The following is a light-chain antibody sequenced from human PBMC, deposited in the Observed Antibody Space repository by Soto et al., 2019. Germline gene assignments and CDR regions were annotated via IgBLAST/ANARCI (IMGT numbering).Light chain of an antibody. J-gene: IGKJ1*01. Sequence: EKMMTQSPATLSVSPGERATVACRSSQSVSSSYLAWYQQKPGQAPRLLIYGASSRATGIPDRFSGSGSGTDFTLTISRLEPEDFAVYYCQQYGSSSWTFGQGTKVDIK. CDR1: QSVSSSY. CDR2: GAS. V-gene: IGKV3-20*01. CDR3: QQYGSSSWT.